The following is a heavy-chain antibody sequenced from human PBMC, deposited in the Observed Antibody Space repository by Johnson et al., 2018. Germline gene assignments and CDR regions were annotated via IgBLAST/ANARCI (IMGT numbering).Heavy chain of an antibody. J-gene: IGHJ1*01. Sequence: QVQLVESGGGVVQPGRSLRLSCAASGFTFSSYAMHWVRQAPGKGLEWVAVISYDGSNKYYADSVKGRFTISRDNSTNTLYLQMNSLRAEDTAVYYCARGDYVWGSYRMNAEYFQHWGQGTLVTVSS. V-gene: IGHV3-30-3*01. CDR3: ARGDYVWGSYRMNAEYFQH. D-gene: IGHD3-16*02. CDR2: ISYDGSNK. CDR1: GFTFSSYA.